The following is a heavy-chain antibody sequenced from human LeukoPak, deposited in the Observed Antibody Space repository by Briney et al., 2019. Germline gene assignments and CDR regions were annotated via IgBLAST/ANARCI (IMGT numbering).Heavy chain of an antibody. J-gene: IGHJ6*03. Sequence: ASVKVSCKASGYTFTSYGISWVRQAPGQGLEWMGWISAYNGNTNYAQKLQGRVTMTTDTSTSTAYMELSSLRSEDTAVYYCARASLWGYYYYYYMDVWGKGTTVTVSS. CDR3: ARASLWGYYYYYYMDV. D-gene: IGHD2-21*01. V-gene: IGHV1-18*01. CDR2: ISAYNGNT. CDR1: GYTFTSYG.